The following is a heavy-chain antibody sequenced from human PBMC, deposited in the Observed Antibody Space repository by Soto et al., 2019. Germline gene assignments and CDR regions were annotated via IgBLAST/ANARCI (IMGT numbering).Heavy chain of an antibody. Sequence: PGLWRRRPCSASGFTFNSYWMTWVRPLSGLRLEWVANINQDGSDRYSVDSVQGRLTSSRDSAKKSLYLQLSGLRDEDTAVYYSARELVLLFGGNYGMDVWGQGTTVTVSS. D-gene: IGHD3-16*01. V-gene: IGHV3-7*01. CDR3: ARELVLLFGGNYGMDV. J-gene: IGHJ6*02. CDR1: GFTFNSYW. CDR2: INQDGSDR.